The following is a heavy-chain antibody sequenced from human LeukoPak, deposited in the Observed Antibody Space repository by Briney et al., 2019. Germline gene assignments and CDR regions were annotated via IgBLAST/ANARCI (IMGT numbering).Heavy chain of an antibody. CDR2: IYSGGST. D-gene: IGHD3-10*01. CDR3: ASGVLLWFGEGYYYMDV. V-gene: IGHV3-53*01. Sequence: GGSLRLSCAASGFTVSSNYMSWVRQAPGKGLEWVSVIYSGGSTYYADSVKGRFTISRDNSKNTLYLQMNSLRAEDTAVYYCASGVLLWFGEGYYYMDVWGKGTTVTVSS. CDR1: GFTVSSNY. J-gene: IGHJ6*03.